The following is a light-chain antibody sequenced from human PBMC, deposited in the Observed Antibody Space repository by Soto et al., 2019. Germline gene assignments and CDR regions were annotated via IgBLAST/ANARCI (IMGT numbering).Light chain of an antibody. Sequence: DIELTQSPSSLSASVCDRVTITCRAIQSIGRYLNWYKQKRGQAPNLLIQGTSSLQSGVPLRFSGSGSGTDFSLTISRLQPEDFATYYCQQTYSMYFSFGGGTRVEIK. CDR2: GTS. CDR1: QSIGRY. CDR3: QQTYSMYFS. V-gene: IGKV1-39*01. J-gene: IGKJ4*01.